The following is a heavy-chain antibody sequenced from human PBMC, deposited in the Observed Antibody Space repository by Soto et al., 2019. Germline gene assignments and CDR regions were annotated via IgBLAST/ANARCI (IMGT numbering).Heavy chain of an antibody. Sequence: QVQLVQSGAEVKKPGASVKVSCKASGYTFTSYGISWVRQAPGQGLEWMGWISAYNGNTNYAQKLQGRVTMTTDTATSTAYMELRSLRSDDTAVYYCARGLLGYSSSSLWYFDLWGRGTLVTVSS. J-gene: IGHJ2*01. D-gene: IGHD6-6*01. CDR2: ISAYNGNT. CDR3: ARGLLGYSSSSLWYFDL. CDR1: GYTFTSYG. V-gene: IGHV1-18*01.